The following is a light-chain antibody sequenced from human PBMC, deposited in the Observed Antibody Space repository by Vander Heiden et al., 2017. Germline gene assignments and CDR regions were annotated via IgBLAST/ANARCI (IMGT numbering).Light chain of an antibody. CDR3: QQYDHLPPA. Sequence: DIQMPQSPSSLSASVGDRVTITCQASQDIRKYLNWYQHKSGKAPTLLIYDASNLETGVPSRFSGSGSGTYFTFTISSLQPEDLATYYCQQYDHLPPAFGGGTKVEIK. CDR2: DAS. CDR1: QDIRKY. J-gene: IGKJ4*01. V-gene: IGKV1-33*01.